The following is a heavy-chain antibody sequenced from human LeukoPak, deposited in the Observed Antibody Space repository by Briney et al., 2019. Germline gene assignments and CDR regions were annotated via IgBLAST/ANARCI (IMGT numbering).Heavy chain of an antibody. V-gene: IGHV3-48*02. Sequence: PGGSLRLSCVASGFTFSSSSMNWVRQAPGKRLEWVSYISISSTTIYYADSVKGRFTISRDNAKNSLYLQMNSLRDEDTAVYYCARGLRYSSSWYNFDYWGQGTLVTVSS. J-gene: IGHJ4*02. D-gene: IGHD6-13*01. CDR1: GFTFSSSS. CDR3: ARGLRYSSSWYNFDY. CDR2: ISISSTTI.